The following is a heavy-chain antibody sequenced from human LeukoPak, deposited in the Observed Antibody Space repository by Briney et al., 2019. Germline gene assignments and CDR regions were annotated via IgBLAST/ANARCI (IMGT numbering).Heavy chain of an antibody. CDR2: ISDDGSNK. D-gene: IGHD2-2*03. Sequence: GGSLRLSCAASGFTFSSYAMHWVRQAPGKGLEWVAVISDDGSNKYYADSVKGRFTTSRDNSKNTLYLQMNSLRAEDTPVYYCARVDDLDAFAVWGQGTMVIVFS. CDR3: ARVDDLDAFAV. J-gene: IGHJ3*01. CDR1: GFTFSSYA. V-gene: IGHV3-30*04.